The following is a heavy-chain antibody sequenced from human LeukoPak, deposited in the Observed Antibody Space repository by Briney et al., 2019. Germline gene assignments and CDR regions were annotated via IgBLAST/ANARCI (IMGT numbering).Heavy chain of an antibody. CDR1: GYSISSGYY. J-gene: IGHJ3*02. CDR3: AKSNGYGLVDI. V-gene: IGHV4-38-2*02. CDR2: IYHSGST. Sequence: SETLSLTCTVSGYSISSGYYWGWIRQPPGKGLEWIGSIYHSGSTYYNPSLKSRVAISVDTSKNQFSLKLNSVTAADTAVYYCAKSNGYGLVDIWGQGTMVTVSS. D-gene: IGHD3-10*01.